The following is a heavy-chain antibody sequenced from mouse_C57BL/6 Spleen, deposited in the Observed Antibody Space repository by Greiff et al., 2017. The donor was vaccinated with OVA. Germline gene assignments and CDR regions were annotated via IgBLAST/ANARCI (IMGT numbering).Heavy chain of an antibody. D-gene: IGHD1-1*01. J-gene: IGHJ1*03. CDR1: GFTFSSYA. CDR2: ISDGGSYT. Sequence: EVKVVESGGGLVKPGGSLKLSCAASGFTFSSYAMSWVRQTPEKRLEWVATISDGGSYTYYPDNVKGRFTISRDNAKNNLYLQMSHLKSEDTAMYYCARAVYGSSLWYFDVWGTGTTVTVSS. CDR3: ARAVYGSSLWYFDV. V-gene: IGHV5-4*03.